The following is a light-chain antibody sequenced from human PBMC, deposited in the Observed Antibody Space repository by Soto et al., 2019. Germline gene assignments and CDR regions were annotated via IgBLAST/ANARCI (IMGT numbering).Light chain of an antibody. CDR1: SSDVGGFNL. J-gene: IGLJ2*01. CDR2: EVT. Sequence: QSALTQPASVSGSPGQSRTISCTGSSSDVGGFNLVSWYQQHPGKAPKLMIYEVTKRPSGVSNRFSGSKSGNTASMTISGLQAEDEADYYCCSYARSSIVVFGGGTKVTVL. CDR3: CSYARSSIVV. V-gene: IGLV2-23*02.